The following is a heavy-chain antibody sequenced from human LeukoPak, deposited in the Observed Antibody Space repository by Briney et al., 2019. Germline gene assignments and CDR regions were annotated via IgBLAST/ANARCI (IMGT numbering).Heavy chain of an antibody. Sequence: SVKVSCKASGYTFTNYGISWVRQAPGQGLEWMGGIIPMSGTVNNAQKFQGRVTITADKSTGTAYMELSSLRSDDTAVYYCARETGYAYGRAPLDYWGQGTLVTVSS. CDR2: IIPMSGTV. J-gene: IGHJ4*02. CDR3: ARETGYAYGRAPLDY. V-gene: IGHV1-69*06. D-gene: IGHD5-18*01. CDR1: GYTFTNYG.